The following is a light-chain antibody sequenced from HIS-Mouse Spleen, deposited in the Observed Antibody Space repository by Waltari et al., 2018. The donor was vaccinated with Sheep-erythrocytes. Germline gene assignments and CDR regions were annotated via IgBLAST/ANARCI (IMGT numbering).Light chain of an antibody. CDR3: CSYAGSYNHV. V-gene: IGLV2-11*01. CDR2: DVS. J-gene: IGLJ1*01. CDR1: SSDVGGSNY. Sequence: QSALTQPRSVSGSPGQPVPISCTGTSSDVGGSNYVSWYQQHPGKAPKLMIYDVSKRPSGVPDRFSGSKSGNTASLTISGLQAEDEADYYCCSYAGSYNHVFATGTKVTVL.